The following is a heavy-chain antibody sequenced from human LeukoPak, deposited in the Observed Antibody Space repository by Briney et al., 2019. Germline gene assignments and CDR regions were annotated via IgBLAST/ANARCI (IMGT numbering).Heavy chain of an antibody. D-gene: IGHD1-26*01. CDR1: GFTFSSYG. CDR3: AKGGGSYFDY. V-gene: IGHV3-30*18. CDR2: ISYDGSNK. J-gene: IGHJ4*02. Sequence: GGSLRLSCAASGFTFSSYGMHWVRQAPGKGLEWVAVISYDGSNKYYADSVKGRFTISRDNSKNTLYLQMNSLRAEDTAVYYCAKGGGSYFDYWGQGTLVTVSS.